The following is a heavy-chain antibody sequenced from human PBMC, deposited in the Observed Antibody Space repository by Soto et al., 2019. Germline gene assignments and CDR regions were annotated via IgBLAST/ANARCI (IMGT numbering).Heavy chain of an antibody. V-gene: IGHV5-10-1*03. Sequence: VQLVQSGAEVKKPGESLRISCKGSGYSFTSYWISWVRQMPGKGLEWMGRIDPSDSYTNYSPSFQGHVTISADKSISTAYLQWSSLKASDTAMYYCARFRVKRIAAADEAVDAFDIWGQGTMVTVSS. CDR1: GYSFTSYW. CDR2: IDPSDSYT. CDR3: ARFRVKRIAAADEAVDAFDI. J-gene: IGHJ3*02. D-gene: IGHD6-13*01.